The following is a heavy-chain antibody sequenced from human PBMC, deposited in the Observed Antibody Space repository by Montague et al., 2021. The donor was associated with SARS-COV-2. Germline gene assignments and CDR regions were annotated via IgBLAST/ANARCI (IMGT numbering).Heavy chain of an antibody. J-gene: IGHJ4*02. V-gene: IGHV4-4*02. CDR1: GGSVNSTNW. CDR3: ARTGAYDHFDY. Sequence: SETLSLTCTVSGGSVNSTNWWSRVRQPPGKGLEWIAEVYRTGGTXFNPSFRSRVTLSIDRSKNLFSLNLNSVTVADTAVYYCARTGAYDHFDYWGPGTLVIVSS. CDR2: VYRTGGT. D-gene: IGHD5-12*01.